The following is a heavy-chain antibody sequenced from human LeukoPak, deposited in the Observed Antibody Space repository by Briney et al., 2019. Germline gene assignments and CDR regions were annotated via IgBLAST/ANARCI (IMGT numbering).Heavy chain of an antibody. CDR1: GYTFTSYG. D-gene: IGHD4-23*01. CDR2: ISAYNCNT. Sequence: ASVKVSCKASGYTFTSYGISWVRQAPGQGLEWMGWISAYNCNTNYAQKLQGRVTMTTDTSTSTAYMELRSLRSDDTAVYYCARDLGGNTPHWFDPWGQGTLVTVSS. J-gene: IGHJ5*02. V-gene: IGHV1-18*01. CDR3: ARDLGGNTPHWFDP.